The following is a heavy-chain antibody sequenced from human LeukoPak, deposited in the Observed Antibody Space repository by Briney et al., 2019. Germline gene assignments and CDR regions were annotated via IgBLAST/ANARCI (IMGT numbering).Heavy chain of an antibody. D-gene: IGHD2-2*01. CDR2: ISPKSDFI. CDR3: ARADCSSSTCYLRRSWFDP. V-gene: IGHV3-21*01. J-gene: IGHJ5*02. CDR1: GFTVSSNY. Sequence: GGSLRLSCAASGFTVSSNYMSWVRQAPGKGLDWVSPISPKSDFIYYSDSVRGRFTISRDNAENSLYLQMNSLRAEDTAVYYCARADCSSSTCYLRRSWFDPWGQGTLVTVSS.